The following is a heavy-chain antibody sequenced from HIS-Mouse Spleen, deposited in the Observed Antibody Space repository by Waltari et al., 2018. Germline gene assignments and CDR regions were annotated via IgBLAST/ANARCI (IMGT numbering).Heavy chain of an antibody. J-gene: IGHJ2*01. D-gene: IGHD6-13*01. CDR1: GFTFSSYG. CDR2: ISNDGSNK. CDR3: AREIPYSSSWYDWYFDL. Sequence: QVQLVESGGGVVQPGRSLRLSCAASGFTFSSYGMHWVRQAPGKGLGWVAVISNDGSNKYYADSVKGRFTISRDNSKNTLYLQMNSLRAEDTAVYYCAREIPYSSSWYDWYFDLWGRGTLVTVSS. V-gene: IGHV3-30*03.